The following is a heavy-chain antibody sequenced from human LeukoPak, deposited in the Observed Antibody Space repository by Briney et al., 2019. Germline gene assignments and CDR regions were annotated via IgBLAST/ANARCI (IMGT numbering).Heavy chain of an antibody. CDR2: ISGSGGST. CDR1: RFTFSSYA. J-gene: IGHJ4*02. V-gene: IGHV3-23*01. Sequence: GGSLRLSCAASRFTFSSYAMSWVRRAPGKGLEWVSAISGSGGSTYYADSVKGRFTISRDNSKNTLYLQMNSLRAEDTAVYYCAKGGIGDMIHYWGQGTLVTVSS. CDR3: AKGGIGDMIHY. D-gene: IGHD3-10*01.